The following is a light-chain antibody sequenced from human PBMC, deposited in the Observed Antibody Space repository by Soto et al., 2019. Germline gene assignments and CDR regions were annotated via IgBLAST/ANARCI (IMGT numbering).Light chain of an antibody. J-gene: IGKJ1*01. CDR1: QSISNY. Sequence: DIQMTQSPSSLSASVGDRVTITCRASQSISNYLNWYQQKPGKAPKLLMFAASSLQSGVPSRFSGGGSGTDFTLTISSLQTEDFATYYCQQSYSTPRTFVQGTKVEIK. V-gene: IGKV1-39*01. CDR3: QQSYSTPRT. CDR2: AAS.